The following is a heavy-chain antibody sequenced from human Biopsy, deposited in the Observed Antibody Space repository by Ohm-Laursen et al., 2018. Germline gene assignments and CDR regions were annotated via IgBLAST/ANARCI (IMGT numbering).Heavy chain of an antibody. V-gene: IGHV3-11*01. J-gene: IGHJ4*03. D-gene: IGHD3-10*01. Sequence: SLRLSCAASGFTFSGYYMSWIRQAPGKGLEWLSYISGSGTTIFYADSVKGRFTVSRDNAKNSLYLQMNSLTVEDTAVYYCARDGAGSYHDYWGQGTTVTVSS. CDR1: GFTFSGYY. CDR2: ISGSGTTI. CDR3: ARDGAGSYHDY.